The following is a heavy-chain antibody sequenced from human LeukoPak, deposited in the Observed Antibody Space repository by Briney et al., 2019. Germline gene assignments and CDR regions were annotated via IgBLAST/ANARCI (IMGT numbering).Heavy chain of an antibody. Sequence: GGSLRLSCAASGFTFSNAWLSWVRQAPGKGLEWVGRIKGKTDGGTTDYAAPVKGRFTISRDDSKNTLYLQMNSLKTEDTAVYYCTTAVGDDYGDYWGQGTLVTVSS. J-gene: IGHJ4*02. CDR2: IKGKTDGGTT. CDR3: TTAVGDDYGDY. D-gene: IGHD3-16*01. CDR1: GFTFSNAW. V-gene: IGHV3-15*01.